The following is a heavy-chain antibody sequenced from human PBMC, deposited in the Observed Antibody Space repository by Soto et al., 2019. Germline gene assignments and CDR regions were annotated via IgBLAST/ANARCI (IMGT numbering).Heavy chain of an antibody. J-gene: IGHJ4*02. CDR1: GFSFNTYV. CDR3: ARDLGYYDSSGYFDY. V-gene: IGHV3-11*01. CDR2: ISSSGDII. D-gene: IGHD3-22*01. Sequence: SLRLSCTDSGFSFNTYVMSWIRQAPGKGLEWVSYISSSGDIIYYADSVKGRFTISRDNAKNSLYLQMNSLRAEDTAVYYCARDLGYYDSSGYFDYWGQGTLVTVSS.